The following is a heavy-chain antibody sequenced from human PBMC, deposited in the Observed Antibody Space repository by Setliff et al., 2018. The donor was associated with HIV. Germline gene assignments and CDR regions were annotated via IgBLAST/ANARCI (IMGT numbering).Heavy chain of an antibody. CDR2: INPSGGST. Sequence: ASVKVSCKASGYTFTNYYIHWVRQAPGQGLEWMGIINPSGGSTTYAQKFQGSVTMTRDTSTSTVYMELSSLRSEDTAVYYCAKSRRYTIFPSEAAFDIWGQGTLVTVSS. J-gene: IGHJ3*02. CDR3: AKSRRYTIFPSEAAFDI. D-gene: IGHD3-16*02. V-gene: IGHV1-46*01. CDR1: GYTFTNYY.